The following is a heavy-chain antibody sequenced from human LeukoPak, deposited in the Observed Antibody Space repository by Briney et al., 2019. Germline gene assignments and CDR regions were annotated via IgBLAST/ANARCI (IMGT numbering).Heavy chain of an antibody. Sequence: GGSLRLSCAASGFNVTTNYMSWVRQAPGKGLEWVSVIYSVGTTYYADSVKGRFTISRDISKNTLSLQMNSLRAEDTAVYYCARGRRDGYNLGYWGQGTLVAVSS. V-gene: IGHV3-53*01. J-gene: IGHJ4*02. D-gene: IGHD5-24*01. CDR3: ARGRRDGYNLGY. CDR2: IYSVGTT. CDR1: GFNVTTNY.